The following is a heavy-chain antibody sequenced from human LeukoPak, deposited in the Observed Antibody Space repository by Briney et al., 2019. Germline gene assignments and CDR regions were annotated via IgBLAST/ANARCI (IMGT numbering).Heavy chain of an antibody. J-gene: IGHJ4*02. CDR1: GGSIRSTNYY. D-gene: IGHD3-16*01. V-gene: IGHV4-39*07. CDR2: INHSGST. CDR3: ARESGGLNYFDY. Sequence: SETLSLTCTVSGGSIRSTNYYWGCVRQPPGKGLEWIGEINHSGSTNYNPSLKSRVTISVDTSKNQFSLKLSSVTAADTAVYSWARESGGLNYFDYWGQGTLVTVSS.